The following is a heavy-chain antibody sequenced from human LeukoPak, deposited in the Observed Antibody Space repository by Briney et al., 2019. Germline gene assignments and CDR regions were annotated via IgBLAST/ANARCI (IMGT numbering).Heavy chain of an antibody. J-gene: IGHJ6*03. CDR2: IYYSGST. Sequence: SETLSLTCTVSGYSISSGYYWGWIRQPPGKGLEWIGYIYYSGSTNYNPSLKSRVTISVDTSKNQFSLKLSSGTAADTAVYYCARDNDGSGSYYYYYMDVWGKGTTVTVSS. CDR1: GYSISSGYY. D-gene: IGHD3-10*01. CDR3: ARDNDGSGSYYYYYMDV. V-gene: IGHV4-61*01.